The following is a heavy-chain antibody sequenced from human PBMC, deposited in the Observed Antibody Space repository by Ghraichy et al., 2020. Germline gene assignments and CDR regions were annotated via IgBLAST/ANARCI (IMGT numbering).Heavy chain of an antibody. CDR1: GFPFSSYA. V-gene: IGHV3-33*01. Sequence: LNISCAASGFPFSSYAMHWVRQAPGKGLEWVAVIWYDGSNKYYADSEKGRFTISRDNSKNTLYLQMNNLRAEDTAVYYCAREQKEAAIDFDNWGQGTLVTVSS. CDR2: IWYDGSNK. J-gene: IGHJ4*02. D-gene: IGHD2-2*01. CDR3: AREQKEAAIDFDN.